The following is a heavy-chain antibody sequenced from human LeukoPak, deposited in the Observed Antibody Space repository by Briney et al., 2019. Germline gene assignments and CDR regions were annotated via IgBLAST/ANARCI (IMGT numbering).Heavy chain of an antibody. J-gene: IGHJ4*02. CDR3: TRAGGDSWYFDY. Sequence: SQTLSLTCAISGDSVTSSRAAWNWIRRSPSRGLEWLGRTYYRSKWYNDYSASVKSRIDINADTSKNQFSLQLNSVTPEDTAMYYCTRAGGDSWYFDYWGQGTLVTVSS. V-gene: IGHV6-1*01. D-gene: IGHD2-21*02. CDR1: GDSVTSSRAA. CDR2: TYYRSKWYN.